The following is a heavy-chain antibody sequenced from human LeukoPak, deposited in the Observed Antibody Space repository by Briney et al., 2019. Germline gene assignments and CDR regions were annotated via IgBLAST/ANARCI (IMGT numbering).Heavy chain of an antibody. CDR3: ARNYDDYSKWAWFDP. D-gene: IGHD4-11*01. V-gene: IGHV1-46*01. CDR2: LNPSSGSR. Sequence: ASVTVSCKASGYTFTSYYMHWVRQAPGQGLEWVGVLNPSSGSRSYAQKFQGRVTITRDTSTSTVYMELSSLRSEGTAVYYCARNYDDYSKWAWFDPWGQGTLVTVSS. J-gene: IGHJ5*02. CDR1: GYTFTSYY.